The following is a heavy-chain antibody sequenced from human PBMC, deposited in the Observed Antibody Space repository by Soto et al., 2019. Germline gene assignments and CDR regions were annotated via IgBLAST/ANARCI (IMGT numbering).Heavy chain of an antibody. CDR2: ISGSGGST. Sequence: PGGSLRLSCAASGFTFSSYAMSWVRQAPGKGLEWVSAISGSGGSTYYADSVKGRFTISRDNSKNTLYLQMNSLRAEDAAVYYCAKDYGFLVGAPDYWGQGTLVTVSS. CDR3: AKDYGFLVGAPDY. J-gene: IGHJ4*02. V-gene: IGHV3-23*01. CDR1: GFTFSSYA. D-gene: IGHD1-26*01.